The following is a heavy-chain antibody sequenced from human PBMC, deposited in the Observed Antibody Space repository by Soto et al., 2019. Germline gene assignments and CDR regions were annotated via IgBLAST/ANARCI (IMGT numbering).Heavy chain of an antibody. D-gene: IGHD3-16*01. CDR3: ARDYDLYFDY. CDR1: GFTFNTYG. CDR2: IWYDGSKK. V-gene: IGHV3-33*01. J-gene: IGHJ4*02. Sequence: PGGSLRLSCAASGFTFNTYGIHWVRQAPGKGLEWVAVIWYDGSKKYYADSVKGRFAISRDNSRNTLYLQMNSLRDEDTAVYYCARDYDLYFDYWGQGTLVTVSS.